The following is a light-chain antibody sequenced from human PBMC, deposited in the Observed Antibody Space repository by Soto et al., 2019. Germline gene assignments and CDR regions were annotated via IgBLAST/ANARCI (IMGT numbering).Light chain of an antibody. CDR3: CSYAGNHDYV. V-gene: IGLV2-8*01. CDR1: SSDVGGYDY. Sequence: QSVLTQPPSASGSPEQSVAISCTGTSSDVGGYDYVSWYQQHPGKAPKLMIYEVTKRPSGVPDRFSVSKSGNTASLTVSGLQAEDEADYYCCSYAGNHDYVFGTGTKVTVL. CDR2: EVT. J-gene: IGLJ1*01.